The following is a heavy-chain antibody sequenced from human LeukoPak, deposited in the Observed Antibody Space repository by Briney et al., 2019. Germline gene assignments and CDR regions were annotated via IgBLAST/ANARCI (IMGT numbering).Heavy chain of an antibody. CDR2: TYYTGSA. Sequence: SETLSLTCTVSGDSVSSGNCYWSWLRQPPGKALEWIGYTYYTGSAYYNPSLEGRVTISVDTSRNQFSVKLSSVTAADTAVYYCARSQNYYGSGDYWSQGTLVTVSS. D-gene: IGHD3-10*01. V-gene: IGHV4-61*01. CDR3: ARSQNYYGSGDY. J-gene: IGHJ4*02. CDR1: GDSVSSGNCY.